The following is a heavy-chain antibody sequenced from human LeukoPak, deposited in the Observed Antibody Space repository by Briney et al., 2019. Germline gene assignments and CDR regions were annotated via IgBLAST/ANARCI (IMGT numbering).Heavy chain of an antibody. J-gene: IGHJ4*02. CDR2: ISARGGNT. CDR3: AKELVATIGGTNFNY. V-gene: IGHV3-23*01. Sequence: GGSLRLSCAASGFTFSSYAMSWVRQAPGKGLEWVSAISARGGNTYFADSVKGRFTISRDNSKNTLSLQMNSLRAEDTAVYYCAKELVATIGGTNFNYWGQGTLVTVSS. D-gene: IGHD5-12*01. CDR1: GFTFSSYA.